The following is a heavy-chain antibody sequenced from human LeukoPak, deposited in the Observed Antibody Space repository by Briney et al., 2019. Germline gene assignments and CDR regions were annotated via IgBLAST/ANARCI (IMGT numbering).Heavy chain of an antibody. J-gene: IGHJ4*02. CDR3: ARGYLRFLEWFSPHYFDY. Sequence: SETLSLTCTVFGGSISSYYWSWIRQPPGKGLEWIGYIYYSGSTNYNPSLKSRVTISVDTSKNQFSLKLSSVTAADTAVYYCARGYLRFLEWFSPHYFDYWGQGTLVTVSS. V-gene: IGHV4-59*01. CDR2: IYYSGST. D-gene: IGHD3-3*01. CDR1: GGSISSYY.